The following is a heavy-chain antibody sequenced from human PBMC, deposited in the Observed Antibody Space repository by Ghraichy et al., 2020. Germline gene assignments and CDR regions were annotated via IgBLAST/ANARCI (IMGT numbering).Heavy chain of an antibody. J-gene: IGHJ4*02. D-gene: IGHD5-12*01. CDR1: GFTFSSYG. CDR2: IRYDGSNK. Sequence: GGSLRLSCAASGFTFSSYGMHWVRQAPGKGLEWVAFIRYDGSNKYYADSVKGRFTISRDNSKNTLYLQMNSLRAEDTAVYYCADGSEPYIAAFDYWGQGTLVTVSS. CDR3: ADGSEPYIAAFDY. V-gene: IGHV3-30*02.